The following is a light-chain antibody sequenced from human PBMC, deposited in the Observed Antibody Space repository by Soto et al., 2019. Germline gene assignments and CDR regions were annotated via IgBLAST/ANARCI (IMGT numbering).Light chain of an antibody. CDR2: DAS. CDR1: QSISGW. J-gene: IGKJ1*01. V-gene: IGKV1-5*01. CDR3: QQYYSSWT. Sequence: DIQMTQSPSTLSASVGYRFTITCRASQSISGWLAWYQQKPGKAPQFLIYDASNLHDGVPSRFSGSGSGTEFTLTISGLQPDDFASYYCQQYYSSWTFGQGTTGDIK.